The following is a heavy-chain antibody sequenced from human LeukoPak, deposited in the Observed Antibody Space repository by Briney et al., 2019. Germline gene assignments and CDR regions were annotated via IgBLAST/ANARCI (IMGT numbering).Heavy chain of an antibody. D-gene: IGHD6-19*01. V-gene: IGHV3-23*01. J-gene: IGHJ4*02. CDR2: ISGSGGST. CDR1: GFTFSSYA. CDR3: AKGGSGSRYYFDY. Sequence: GGSLRLSCAASGFTFSSYAMSWVRQAPGKGLEWVSAISGSGGSTYYADSVKVRFTISRDNSKNTLYLQMNSLRAEDTAVYYCAKGGSGSRYYFDYWGQGTLVTVSS.